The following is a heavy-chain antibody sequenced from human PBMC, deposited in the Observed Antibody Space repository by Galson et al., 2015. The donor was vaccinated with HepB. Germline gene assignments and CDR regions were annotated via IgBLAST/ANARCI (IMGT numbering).Heavy chain of an antibody. D-gene: IGHD5-24*01. CDR1: GGSFSGYY. CDR2: INHSGST. V-gene: IGHV4-34*01. Sequence: LSLTCAVYGGSFSGYYWSWIRQPPGKGLEWFGEINHSGSTNHNPSLKSRVTISVDTSKNQFSLKLSSVTAADTAVYYCARGGGWLQLLYFDYWGQGTLVTVSS. J-gene: IGHJ4*02. CDR3: ARGGGWLQLLYFDY.